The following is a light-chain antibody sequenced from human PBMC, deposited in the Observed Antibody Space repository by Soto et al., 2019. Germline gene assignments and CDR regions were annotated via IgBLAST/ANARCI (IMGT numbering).Light chain of an antibody. V-gene: IGKV1-39*01. CDR2: AAS. Sequence: SALSASVGDRVSITCRASQSISSYLNWYQQKPGKAPKLLIYAASSLQSGVPSRFSGSGSGTDFTLTISSLQPEDFATYYCQQSYSTPITFGQGTRLEI. CDR1: QSISSY. J-gene: IGKJ5*01. CDR3: QQSYSTPIT.